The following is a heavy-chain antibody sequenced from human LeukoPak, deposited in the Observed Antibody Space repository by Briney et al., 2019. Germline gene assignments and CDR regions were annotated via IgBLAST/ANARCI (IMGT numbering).Heavy chain of an antibody. Sequence: PSETLSLTCAVYGGSFSGYYWSWIRQPPGKGLEWIGEINHSGSTNYNPSLKSRVTISVDTSKNQFSLKLSSVTAVDTAVYYCARVTMIVVVNWFDPWGQGTLVTVSS. J-gene: IGHJ5*02. CDR3: ARVTMIVVVNWFDP. CDR2: INHSGST. D-gene: IGHD3-22*01. CDR1: GGSFSGYY. V-gene: IGHV4-34*01.